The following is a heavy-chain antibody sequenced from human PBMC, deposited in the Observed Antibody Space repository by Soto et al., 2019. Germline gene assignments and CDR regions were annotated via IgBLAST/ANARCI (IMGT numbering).Heavy chain of an antibody. CDR1: GFTFSSYA. D-gene: IGHD3-9*01. V-gene: IGHV3-23*01. Sequence: PGGSLRLSCAASGFTFSSYAMSWVRQAPGKGLEWVSAISGSGGSTYYADSVKGRFTISRDNAKNTLYLQMNSLRAEDTAVYYCARVHVYFDFGRPPCYIDFWGTGIMVTLFS. J-gene: IGHJ6*03. CDR2: ISGSGGST. CDR3: ARVHVYFDFGRPPCYIDF.